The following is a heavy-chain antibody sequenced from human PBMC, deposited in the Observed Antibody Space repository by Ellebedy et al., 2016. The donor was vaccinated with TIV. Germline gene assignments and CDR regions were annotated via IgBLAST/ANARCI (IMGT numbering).Heavy chain of an antibody. J-gene: IGHJ4*02. V-gene: IGHV4-34*01. CDR1: GGSFSGYY. D-gene: IGHD4-23*01. Sequence: SETLSLXXAVYGGSFSGYYWSWIRQPPGKGLEWIGEINNGGSGTYNPSLKSRVTVSGDTSKNQFSLKLTSVTAADTAVYYCARLRWYSSHYFYEDWGQGILVTVSS. CDR2: INNGGSG. CDR3: ARLRWYSSHYFYED.